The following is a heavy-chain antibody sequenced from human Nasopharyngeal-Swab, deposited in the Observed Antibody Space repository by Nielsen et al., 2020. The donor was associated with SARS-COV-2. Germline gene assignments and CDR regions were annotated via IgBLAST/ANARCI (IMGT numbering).Heavy chain of an antibody. CDR3: TRCGGGCYSGRDC. Sequence: GGSLRLSCAASGFTFSDSAIHWVRQASGEGLEWVARIRSKGNNYATAYAASVKGRFTIFRDDPTNTAFLQMNSLKTEDTAVYYCTRCGGGCYSGRDCWGQGTLVTVSS. CDR2: IRSKGNNYAT. CDR1: GFTFSDSA. J-gene: IGHJ4*02. V-gene: IGHV3-73*01. D-gene: IGHD2-15*01.